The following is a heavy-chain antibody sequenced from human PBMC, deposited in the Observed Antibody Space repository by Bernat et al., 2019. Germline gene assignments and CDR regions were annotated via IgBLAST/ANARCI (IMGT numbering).Heavy chain of an antibody. J-gene: IGHJ4*02. Sequence: EVQLVESGGGLVQPGGSLRLSCSASGFTFSSYAMHWVRQAPGKGLEYVSAISSNGGSTYYADSVKGRFTISRDNSKNTLYLQMSSLRAEDTAVYYCVKDIYCSSTSCPGPRGYYFDYWGQGTLVTVSS. CDR3: VKDIYCSSTSCPGPRGYYFDY. V-gene: IGHV3-64D*06. D-gene: IGHD2-2*01. CDR2: ISSNGGST. CDR1: GFTFSSYA.